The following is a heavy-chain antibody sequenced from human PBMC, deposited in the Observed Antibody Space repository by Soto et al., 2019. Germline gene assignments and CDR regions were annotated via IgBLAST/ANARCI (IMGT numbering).Heavy chain of an antibody. CDR3: ARTSGYGGNPFDY. V-gene: IGHV2-70*01. Sequence: SGPTLVNPTQTLTLTCTFFGFSLSTSGMCVSWIRQPPGKALECLALINWDGDKYYSPSLKTRLSISADTSKSRVVLTLTNMDPADTATYYCARTSGYGGNPFDYWGQGALVTVS. CDR2: INWDGDK. D-gene: IGHD4-17*01. J-gene: IGHJ4*02. CDR1: GFSLSTSGMC.